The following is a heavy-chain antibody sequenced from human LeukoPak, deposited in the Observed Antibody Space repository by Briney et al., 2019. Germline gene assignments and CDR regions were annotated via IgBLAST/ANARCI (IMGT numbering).Heavy chain of an antibody. Sequence: PGESLKISCKGSGYSFTSYWIGWVRQIPGKGLEWLGIIYPGDSDTTYSPFFRGQVTISADKSISTAYLQWSSLKASDTAMYYCAKHYYDSSGYDWGAFDIWGQGTMVTVSS. V-gene: IGHV5-51*01. D-gene: IGHD3-22*01. CDR1: GYSFTSYW. CDR3: AKHYYDSSGYDWGAFDI. J-gene: IGHJ3*02. CDR2: IYPGDSDT.